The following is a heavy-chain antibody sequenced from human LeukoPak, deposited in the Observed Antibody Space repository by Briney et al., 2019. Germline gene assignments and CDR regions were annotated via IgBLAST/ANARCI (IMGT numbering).Heavy chain of an antibody. Sequence: SDTLSLTCIVSGGSVRSISYYSGWIRQPPGKGLEWIGGIYYSGTTYYNPSLKSRVTISVDTSKTKFSLKLSSVTAADTAVYYCARLQRYCSSTSCDFDYWGKGILVTVSS. D-gene: IGHD2-2*01. CDR3: ARLQRYCSSTSCDFDY. CDR1: GGSVRSISYY. CDR2: IYYSGTT. V-gene: IGHV4-39*01. J-gene: IGHJ4*02.